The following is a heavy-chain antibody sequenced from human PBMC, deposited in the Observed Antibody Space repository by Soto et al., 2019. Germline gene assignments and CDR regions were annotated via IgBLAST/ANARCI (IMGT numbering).Heavy chain of an antibody. V-gene: IGHV3-30-3*01. CDR1: GFTFTKFA. Sequence: QVDLVESGGGVVQPGKSLRLSCTASGFTFTKFAMHWVRRAPGKGLEWVALISYDGSEKYYADSVKGRFSISRDNSRNTLYLQMNSLRGEDTAVYYSVRDRDEILTGYHDYWGQGT. CDR3: VRDRDEILTGYHDY. CDR2: ISYDGSEK. D-gene: IGHD3-9*01. J-gene: IGHJ4*02.